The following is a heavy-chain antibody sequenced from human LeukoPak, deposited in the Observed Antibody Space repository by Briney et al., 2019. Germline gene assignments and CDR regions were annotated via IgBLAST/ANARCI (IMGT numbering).Heavy chain of an antibody. V-gene: IGHV3-66*01. CDR2: IYSDGNT. Sequence: GGSLRLSCAASGFTVSSNNMNWVRQAPGKGLEWVSIIYSDGNTYYADSVKGRFTISRDNSKNTLFLQMNSLRAEDTAVYYCARESRDDSGPPDSWGQGTLVAVSS. D-gene: IGHD3-22*01. CDR3: ARESRDDSGPPDS. J-gene: IGHJ4*02. CDR1: GFTVSSNN.